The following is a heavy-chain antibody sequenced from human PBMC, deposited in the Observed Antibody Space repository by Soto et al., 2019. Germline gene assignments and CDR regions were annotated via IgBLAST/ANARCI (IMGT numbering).Heavy chain of an antibody. J-gene: IGHJ4*02. CDR2: INHSGST. V-gene: IGHV4-34*01. CDR1: GGSFSGYY. D-gene: IGHD3-10*01. Sequence: QVQLQQWGAGLLKPSETLSLTCAVYGGSFSGYYWSWIRQPPGKGLEWIGEINHSGSTNYNPSLKSRVTISVDTSKNQFSLKLXSVTAADTAVYYCARDXGDRTMVRGAANGYFDYWGQGTLVTVSS. CDR3: ARDXGDRTMVRGAANGYFDY.